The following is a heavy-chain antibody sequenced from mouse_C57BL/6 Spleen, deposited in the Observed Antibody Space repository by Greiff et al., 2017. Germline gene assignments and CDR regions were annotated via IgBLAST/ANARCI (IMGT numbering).Heavy chain of an antibody. Sequence: QVQLQQPGAELVKPGASVKLSCKASGYTFTSYWMQWVKQRPGQGLEWIGEIDPSDSYTNYNQKFKGKATLTVDTSSSTAYMQLSSLTSEDSAVYYCGRGDGNYGYAMDYWGQGTSVTVSS. CDR3: GRGDGNYGYAMDY. CDR2: IDPSDSYT. V-gene: IGHV1-50*01. J-gene: IGHJ4*01. D-gene: IGHD2-1*01. CDR1: GYTFTSYW.